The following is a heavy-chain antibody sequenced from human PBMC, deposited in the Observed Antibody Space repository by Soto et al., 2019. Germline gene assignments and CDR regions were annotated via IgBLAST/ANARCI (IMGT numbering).Heavy chain of an antibody. V-gene: IGHV1-18*01. CDR2: ISAYNGNT. Sequence: ASVNVSCKASGYTFTSYGISWVRQAPVQGLEWMGWISAYNGNTNYAQKLQGRVTMTTDTYTSTAYMELRSLRSDDTAVYYCARKVVVVTAWSLDIWSQGTMVTVSS. J-gene: IGHJ3*02. CDR1: GYTFTSYG. CDR3: ARKVVVVTAWSLDI. D-gene: IGHD2-21*02.